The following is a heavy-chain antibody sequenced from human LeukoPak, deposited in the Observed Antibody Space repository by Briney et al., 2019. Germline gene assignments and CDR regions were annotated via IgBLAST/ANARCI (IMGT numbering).Heavy chain of an antibody. CDR2: ISSSSDTI. V-gene: IGHV3-48*04. D-gene: IGHD6-13*01. Sequence: PGGSLRLSCAASGFTFGPYTMNWVRQAPGKGLEWVSYISSSSDTIYYADSVKGRFTISRDNAKNSLYLQMNSLRLEDTAGYYCAKGAGYSSNWNFDYWGQGTLVTVSS. J-gene: IGHJ4*02. CDR1: GFTFGPYT. CDR3: AKGAGYSSNWNFDY.